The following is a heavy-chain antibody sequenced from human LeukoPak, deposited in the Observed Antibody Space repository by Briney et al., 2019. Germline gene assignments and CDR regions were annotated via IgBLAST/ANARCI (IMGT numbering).Heavy chain of an antibody. CDR2: ISIIGTTI. CDR3: GRCAGTPQYYYYYYYMDV. Sequence: GGSLRLSCTSSGFTFNDYFMSWIRQAPGKGLEWVSYISIIGTTIYYADSVKGRFTISRDNAKNTLYLQMNNLRPEDTAVYYCGRCAGTPQYYYYYYYMDVWGKGTTVTVSS. V-gene: IGHV3-11*04. J-gene: IGHJ6*03. CDR1: GFTFNDYF. D-gene: IGHD1/OR15-1a*01.